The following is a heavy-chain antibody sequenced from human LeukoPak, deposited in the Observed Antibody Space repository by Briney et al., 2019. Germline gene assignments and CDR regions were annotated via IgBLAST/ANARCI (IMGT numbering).Heavy chain of an antibody. CDR1: GYSISSGYY. V-gene: IGHV4-38-2*01. J-gene: IGHJ4*02. D-gene: IGHD1-26*01. CDR3: ARTFSGSARELDY. Sequence: SETLSLTCAVSGYSISSGYYWGWIRQPPGKGLEWIGSIYHSGSTYYNPSLKSRVTISVDTSKNQFSLELSSVTAVDTAVYYCARTFSGSARELDYWGQGNLVAVSS. CDR2: IYHSGST.